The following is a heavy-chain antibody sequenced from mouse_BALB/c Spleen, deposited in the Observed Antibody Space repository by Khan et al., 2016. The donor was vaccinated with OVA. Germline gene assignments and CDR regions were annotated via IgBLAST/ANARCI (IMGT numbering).Heavy chain of an antibody. V-gene: IGHV1-20*02. Sequence: VRLQQSGPELVRPGASVKISCKASGYSFTGYFMSWVMQSHGKSLEWIGRINPHIGETFYNQRFKDKATLTVDESSNTAHMELRSLASEDSAVYYCTRIYRSDFDYWGQGTTLTVSS. CDR2: INPHIGET. D-gene: IGHD1-1*01. CDR3: TRIYRSDFDY. CDR1: GYSFTGYF. J-gene: IGHJ2*01.